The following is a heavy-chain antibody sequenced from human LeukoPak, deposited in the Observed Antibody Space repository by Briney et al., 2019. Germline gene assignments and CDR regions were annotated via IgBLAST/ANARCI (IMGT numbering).Heavy chain of an antibody. D-gene: IGHD3-22*01. V-gene: IGHV4-59*01. CDR3: ARDYYDRNDAFDI. J-gene: IGHJ3*02. Sequence: SETLSLTCTVSGGSISSYYWSWIRQPPGKGLEWIGDIYYSGSTNYNPSLKSRVTISVDTSKNQFSLKLSSVTAADTAVYYCARDYYDRNDAFDIWGQGTMVTVSS. CDR2: IYYSGST. CDR1: GGSISSYY.